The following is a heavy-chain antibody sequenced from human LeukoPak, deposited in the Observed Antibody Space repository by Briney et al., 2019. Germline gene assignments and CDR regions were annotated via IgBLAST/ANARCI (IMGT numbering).Heavy chain of an antibody. D-gene: IGHD3-3*01. CDR2: IYYSGST. Sequence: SETLSLTRTVSGGSIRSSSYYWGWIRQPPGKGLGWIGSIYYSGSTYYNPSLKSRVTISVDTSKNQFSLKLSAVTAADTAVYYCATERTLFAVVPFDYWGQGTLVTVSS. V-gene: IGHV4-39*07. CDR1: GGSIRSSSYY. CDR3: ATERTLFAVVPFDY. J-gene: IGHJ4*02.